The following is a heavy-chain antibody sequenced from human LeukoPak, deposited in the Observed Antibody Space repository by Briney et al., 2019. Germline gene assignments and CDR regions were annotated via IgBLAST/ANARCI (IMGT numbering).Heavy chain of an antibody. Sequence: ASVKVSCKASGYTFTNYGISWVRQAPGQGLEWMGWISAYNDNTNYAQKLQGRVTMTTDTSTSTAYMELRSLRSDDTAVYYCARRPYGSQDFDYWGQGTLVTVSS. V-gene: IGHV1-18*01. D-gene: IGHD1-26*01. CDR2: ISAYNDNT. CDR3: ARRPYGSQDFDY. CDR1: GYTFTNYG. J-gene: IGHJ4*02.